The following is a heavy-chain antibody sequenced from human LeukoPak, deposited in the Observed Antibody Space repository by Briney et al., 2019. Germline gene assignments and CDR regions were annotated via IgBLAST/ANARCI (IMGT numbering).Heavy chain of an antibody. CDR3: ARGSGVRGYYYCYYMDV. Sequence: ASVTVSCKASGYTFTSYDINWVRQATGQGLEWMGWMNPNSGNTGYAQKFQGRVTMTRNTSISTAYMELSSLRSEDTAVYYCARGSGVRGYYYCYYMDVWGKGTTVTISS. CDR1: GYTFTSYD. V-gene: IGHV1-8*01. J-gene: IGHJ6*03. CDR2: MNPNSGNT. D-gene: IGHD3-10*01.